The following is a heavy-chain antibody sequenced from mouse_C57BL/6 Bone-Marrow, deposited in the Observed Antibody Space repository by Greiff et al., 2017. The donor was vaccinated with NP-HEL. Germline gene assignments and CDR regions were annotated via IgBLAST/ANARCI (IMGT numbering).Heavy chain of an antibody. CDR3: ARGESRLRYRRMDY. Sequence: QVQLKESGPELVKPGASVKISCKASGYAFSSSWMNWVKQRPGKGLEWIGRIYPGDGDTNYNGKFKGKATLTADKSSSTAYMQLSSLTSEDSAVYFCARGESRLRYRRMDYWGQGTSVTVSS. V-gene: IGHV1-82*01. CDR2: IYPGDGDT. J-gene: IGHJ4*01. D-gene: IGHD1-1*01. CDR1: GYAFSSSW.